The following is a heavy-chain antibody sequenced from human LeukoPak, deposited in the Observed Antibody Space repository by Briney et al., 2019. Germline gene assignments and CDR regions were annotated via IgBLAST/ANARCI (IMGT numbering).Heavy chain of an antibody. CDR3: ARLRVSPDGLGY. Sequence: SETLTLTCTVSGDSISSSTYYWGWIRQPPGKGLEWIGNIYYSGGTYYNPSLKSRVTISVDTSKNQFSLKLSSVTAADTAVYYCARLRVSPDGLGYWGQGTLVTVSS. J-gene: IGHJ4*02. V-gene: IGHV4-39*01. D-gene: IGHD1-14*01. CDR1: GDSISSSTYY. CDR2: IYYSGGT.